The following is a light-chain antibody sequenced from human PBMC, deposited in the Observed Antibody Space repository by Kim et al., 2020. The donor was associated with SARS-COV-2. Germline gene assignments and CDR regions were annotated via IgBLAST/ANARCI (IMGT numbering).Light chain of an antibody. Sequence: PGQTDSITCARDALPKQYAYWYQQKPGQAPVLVIYKDSERPSGIPERFSGSSSGTTVTLTISGVQAEDEADYYCRSTESSGIYKVFGGGTQLTVL. V-gene: IGLV3-25*03. J-gene: IGLJ3*02. CDR2: KDS. CDR1: ALPKQY. CDR3: RSTESSGIYKV.